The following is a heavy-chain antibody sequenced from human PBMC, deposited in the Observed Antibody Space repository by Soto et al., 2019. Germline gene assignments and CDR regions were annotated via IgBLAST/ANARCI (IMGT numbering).Heavy chain of an antibody. CDR3: AKGSFRSGGYYSDFDY. V-gene: IGHV4-59*01. CDR2: IYYTGST. CDR1: GGSISGYY. D-gene: IGHD3-10*01. J-gene: IGHJ4*02. Sequence: QVQLQESGPGLVKPSETLSLTCTVSGGSISGYYWNWIRQPPGKGLEWIGYIYYTGSTNYNPSLESRVTISVDTAKHQFSLKLSSVTAADTAVYYCAKGSFRSGGYYSDFDYWGQGTLVTVSS.